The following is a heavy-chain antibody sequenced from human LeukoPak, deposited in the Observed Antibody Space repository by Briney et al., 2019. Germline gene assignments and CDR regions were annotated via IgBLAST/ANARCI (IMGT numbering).Heavy chain of an antibody. V-gene: IGHV3-73*01. Sequence: GGSLRLSCAAAGFTFSGSAMHWVRQASGEGQEWVGRIRSKANSYATSYAASVQGRFTISRDDSKNTGYLQMNSLETEDTAVYYCSSPYCTDGVCYPGYWGQGTLVTVSS. CDR2: IRSKANSYAT. J-gene: IGHJ4*02. CDR3: SSPYCTDGVCYPGY. D-gene: IGHD2-8*01. CDR1: GFTFSGSA.